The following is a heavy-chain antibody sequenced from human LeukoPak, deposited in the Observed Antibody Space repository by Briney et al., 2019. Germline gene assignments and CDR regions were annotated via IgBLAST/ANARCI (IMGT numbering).Heavy chain of an antibody. CDR1: GDSDNNNAYY. CDR3: ARQNYDFWPGLLHPDY. V-gene: IGHV4-39*01. D-gene: IGHD3/OR15-3a*01. J-gene: IGHJ4*02. CDR2: GHYRETT. Sequence: SEALSLTCSVFGDSDNNNAYYWAWTRQAPGKRLEWVGSGHYRETTYSSPSLKSRVTISVDTSKNQVSLKLNSVTAADTGVYYCARQNYDFWPGLLHPDYWGQGIFVAVSS.